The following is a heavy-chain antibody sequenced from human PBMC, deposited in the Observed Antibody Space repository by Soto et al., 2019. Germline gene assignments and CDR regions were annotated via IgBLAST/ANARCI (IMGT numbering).Heavy chain of an antibody. CDR3: ATSSLRWLEWLSHNDAFDI. V-gene: IGHV1-8*01. D-gene: IGHD3-3*01. CDR2: MNPNSGNT. CDR1: VYTFTSYD. J-gene: IGHJ3*02. Sequence: QVQLVQSGAEVKKPGASVKVSCEASVYTFTSYDINWVRQATGQGLEWMGWMNPNSGNTGYAQKFQGRVTMTRNTSISTAHLELRNLRYEDTAVYDCATSSLRWLEWLSHNDAFDIWGQGTMVTVSS.